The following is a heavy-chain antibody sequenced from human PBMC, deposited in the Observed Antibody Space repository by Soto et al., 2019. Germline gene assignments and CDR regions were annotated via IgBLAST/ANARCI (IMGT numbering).Heavy chain of an antibody. Sequence: PGGSLRLSCAASGFTFSSYAMHWVRQAPGKGLDWVAIISSDGSNNYYADSVRGRFTISRDNSKNTLYLQMNSLRSEDTAVYYCAKSLDMSPMGYILDYRGQGTLVTVSS. V-gene: IGHV3-30*18. CDR2: ISSDGSNN. CDR1: GFTFSSYA. CDR3: AKSLDMSPMGYILDY. J-gene: IGHJ4*02. D-gene: IGHD2-8*01.